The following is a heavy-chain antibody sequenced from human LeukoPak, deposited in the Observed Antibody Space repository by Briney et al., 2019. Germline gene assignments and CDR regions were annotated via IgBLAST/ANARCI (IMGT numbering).Heavy chain of an antibody. CDR1: GYSISSGYY. Sequence: SETLSLTCAVSGYSISSGYYWGWIRQPPGKGLEWIGSIYHSGSTYYNPSLKSRVTISVDTSKNQFSLKLSSVTAADTAVYYCARVADTAMVVYYYYYMDVWGKGTTVTVSS. D-gene: IGHD5-18*01. CDR2: IYHSGST. V-gene: IGHV4-38-2*01. J-gene: IGHJ6*03. CDR3: ARVADTAMVVYYYYYMDV.